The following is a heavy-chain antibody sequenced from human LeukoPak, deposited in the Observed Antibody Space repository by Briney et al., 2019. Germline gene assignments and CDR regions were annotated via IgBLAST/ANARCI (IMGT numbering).Heavy chain of an antibody. D-gene: IGHD3-3*01. V-gene: IGHV3-21*01. CDR3: ARDRRGYDFWSGYSNGMDV. CDR1: GFTFSSYS. Sequence: PGGSLRLSCAASGFTFSSYSMNWVRQAPGKGLEWVSSISSSSSYIYYADSVKGRFTISRDNAKNSLYLQMNSLRAEDTAVYYCARDRRGYDFWSGYSNGMDVWGQGTTVTVSS. CDR2: ISSSSSYI. J-gene: IGHJ6*02.